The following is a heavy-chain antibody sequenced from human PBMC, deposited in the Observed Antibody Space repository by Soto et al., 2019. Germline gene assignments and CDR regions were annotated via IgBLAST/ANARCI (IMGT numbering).Heavy chain of an antibody. J-gene: IGHJ4*02. CDR1: GFTFSSYW. V-gene: IGHV3-74*01. D-gene: IGHD2-8*01. Sequence: EVQLVESGGDLVQPGGSLRLSCAASGFTFSSYWMHWVRQAPGNGLVWVSRINSHGTSTHYADSVKGRFTISRDNAKNTRYVTFNSLTAEDTAVYYCVRDMLYCTSGSGPGPLNYWGQGTVVTV. CDR2: INSHGTST. CDR3: VRDMLYCTSGSGPGPLNY.